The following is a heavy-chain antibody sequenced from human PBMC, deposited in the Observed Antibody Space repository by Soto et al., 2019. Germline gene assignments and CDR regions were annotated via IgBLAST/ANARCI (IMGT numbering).Heavy chain of an antibody. V-gene: IGHV3-15*07. Sequence: XXSLRLSCAASCFTFTNAWMNWVRQAPGXWLEWVGRSXSKTDGGTTEYAAPVKXXFTISRDXXKNTMYLQMNSLKTEETAVYYCTTDPDYSNSFFWGQGTLVTV. CDR3: TTDPDYSNSFF. CDR2: SXSKTDGGTT. D-gene: IGHD4-4*01. CDR1: CFTFTNAW. J-gene: IGHJ4*02.